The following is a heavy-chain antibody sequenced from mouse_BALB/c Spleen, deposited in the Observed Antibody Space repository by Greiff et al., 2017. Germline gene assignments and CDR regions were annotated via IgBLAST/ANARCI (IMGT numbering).Heavy chain of an antibody. CDR3: ARSPLRLPFAY. CDR1: GYTFTSYW. D-gene: IGHD1-2*01. V-gene: IGHV1-69*02. Sequence: QVQLKESGAELVKPGASVKLSCKASGYTFTSYWMHWVKQRPGQGLEWIGEIDPSDSYTNYNQKFKGKATLTVDKSSSTAYMQLSSLTSEDSAVYYCARSPLRLPFAYWGQGTLVTVSA. CDR2: IDPSDSYT. J-gene: IGHJ3*01.